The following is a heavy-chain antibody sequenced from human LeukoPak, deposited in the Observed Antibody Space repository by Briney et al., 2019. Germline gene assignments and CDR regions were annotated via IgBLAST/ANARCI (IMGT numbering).Heavy chain of an antibody. CDR1: GYRFSTYW. Sequence: GASLKISCKGSGYRFSTYWIGWVRQMPGKGLEWMGIIYPGDSDTRYSPSFQGQVTISADKSISPSYLQCSSLRASDTAMYYCARHASAFDIWGQGTMVTVSS. CDR3: ARHASAFDI. V-gene: IGHV5-51*01. J-gene: IGHJ3*02. CDR2: IYPGDSDT.